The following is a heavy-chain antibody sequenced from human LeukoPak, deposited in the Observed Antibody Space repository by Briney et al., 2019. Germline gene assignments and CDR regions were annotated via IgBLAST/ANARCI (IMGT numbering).Heavy chain of an antibody. D-gene: IGHD3-10*01. J-gene: IGHJ4*02. CDR2: ISSSGSTI. V-gene: IGHV3-48*03. CDR3: AKDLSKGLLYRRGMYYFDY. CDR1: GFTFGSYE. Sequence: GGSLRLSCAASGFTFGSYEMNWVRQAPGKGLEWVSYISSSGSTIYYADSVKGRFTISRDNSKNTLYLQMNSLRAEDTAVYYCAKDLSKGLLYRRGMYYFDYWGQGTLVTVSS.